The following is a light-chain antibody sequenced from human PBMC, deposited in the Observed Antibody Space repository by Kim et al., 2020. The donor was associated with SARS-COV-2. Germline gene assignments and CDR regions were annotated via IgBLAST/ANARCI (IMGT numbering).Light chain of an antibody. CDR2: KTS. V-gene: IGKV1-5*03. CDR1: QSISDW. CDR3: HHYNTYST. Sequence: DIQLTQSPSLLSASVGDRVTITCRAIQSISDWLAWYQQKPGRAPNLLIYKTSNLQSGVPSRFGGSGSGTEFTLTISSLQPDDFATYFCHHYNTYSTFGQGTKVDIK. J-gene: IGKJ1*01.